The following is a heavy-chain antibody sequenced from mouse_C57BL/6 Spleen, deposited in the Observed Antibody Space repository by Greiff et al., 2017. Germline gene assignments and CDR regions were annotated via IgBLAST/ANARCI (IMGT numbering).Heavy chain of an antibody. CDR2: FYPGSGSI. V-gene: IGHV1-62-2*01. CDR1: GYTFTEYT. Sequence: VKLQESGAELVKPGASVKLSCKASGYTFTEYTIHWVKQRSGQGLEWIGWFYPGSGSIKYNEKFKDKATLTADKSSSTVYMVLCRLTSEDSAVYFCASQAYYSNYGYAMDYWGQGTSVTVSS. CDR3: ASQAYYSNYGYAMDY. D-gene: IGHD2-5*01. J-gene: IGHJ4*01.